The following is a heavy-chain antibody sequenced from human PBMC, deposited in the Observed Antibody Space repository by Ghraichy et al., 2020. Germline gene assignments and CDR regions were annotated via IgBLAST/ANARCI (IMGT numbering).Heavy chain of an antibody. CDR2: IYYSGST. Sequence: SETLSLTCTVSGGSISSYYWSWIRQPPGKGLEWIGYIYYSGSTNYNPSLKSRVTISVDTSKNQFSLKLSSVTAADTAVYYCARDRWLRLYYYGMDVWGQGTTVTVSS. D-gene: IGHD5-12*01. J-gene: IGHJ6*02. CDR3: ARDRWLRLYYYGMDV. V-gene: IGHV4-59*01. CDR1: GGSISSYY.